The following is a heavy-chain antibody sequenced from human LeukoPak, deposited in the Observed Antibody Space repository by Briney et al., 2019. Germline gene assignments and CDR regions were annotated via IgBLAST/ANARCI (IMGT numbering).Heavy chain of an antibody. V-gene: IGHV4-31*03. Sequence: SETLSLTCTVSGGSIISGGYYWSWIRQHPGKGLEWIGYIYYSGSTYYNPSLKSRVTISVDTSKNQFSLKLSSVTAADTAVYYCARVTYGSGRHDRYYYGMDVWGQGTTVTVSS. CDR2: IYYSGST. J-gene: IGHJ6*02. D-gene: IGHD3-10*01. CDR3: ARVTYGSGRHDRYYYGMDV. CDR1: GGSIISGGYY.